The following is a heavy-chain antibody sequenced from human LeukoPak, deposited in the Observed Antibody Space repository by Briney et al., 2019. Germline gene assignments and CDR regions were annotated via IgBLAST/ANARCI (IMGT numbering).Heavy chain of an antibody. CDR2: ISSSSSYT. J-gene: IGHJ4*02. D-gene: IGHD6-13*01. V-gene: IGHV3-11*06. Sequence: GGSLRLSCAASGFTFSAYYMSWIRQAPGKGLEWVSYISSSSSYTNYADSVKGRFTISRDNAKNSLYLQMNSLRAEDTAVYYCARDGYSSSWYWFDYWGQGTLVTVSS. CDR3: ARDGYSSSWYWFDY. CDR1: GFTFSAYY.